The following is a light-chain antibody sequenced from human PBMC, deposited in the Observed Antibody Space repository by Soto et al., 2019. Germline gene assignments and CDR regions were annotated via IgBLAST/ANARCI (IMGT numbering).Light chain of an antibody. V-gene: IGKV3-15*01. CDR2: GAS. CDR1: QSVSSN. J-gene: IGKJ2*01. CDR3: QQYNNWPPSMYT. Sequence: EIVMTQSPATLSVSPGERATLSCRASQSVSSNLAWYQQKPGQAPRLLIYGASTRATGIPARFSGSGSGTEFTLTISSMQSEDFAVYYSQQYNNWPPSMYTFGQGTKLEIK.